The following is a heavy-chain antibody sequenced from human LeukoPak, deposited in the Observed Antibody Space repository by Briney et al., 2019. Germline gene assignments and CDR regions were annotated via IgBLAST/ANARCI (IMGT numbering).Heavy chain of an antibody. D-gene: IGHD3-10*01. J-gene: IGHJ4*02. Sequence: SETLSLTCAVSGGSFSGYFWSWIRQPPGKGLEWIGEINPGGSANYNPSLKSRVTISVDTSKNQFSLKLSSVTAADTAVYYCARFGTYWGQGTLVTVSS. CDR2: INPGGSA. CDR3: ARFGTY. V-gene: IGHV4-34*01. CDR1: GGSFSGYF.